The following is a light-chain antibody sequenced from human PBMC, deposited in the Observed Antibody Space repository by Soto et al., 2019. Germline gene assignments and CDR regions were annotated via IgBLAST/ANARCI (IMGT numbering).Light chain of an antibody. Sequence: SALTQPPSVSGAPGQRVTISCTGSSSNIGAGYDVHWYQQLPGTAPKLLIYGNSNRPSGVPDRFSGSKSGTSASLAITGLQAEDEADYYCQSYDSSLSGSNVFGTGTKVTV. CDR1: SSNIGAGYD. J-gene: IGLJ1*01. CDR3: QSYDSSLSGSNV. CDR2: GNS. V-gene: IGLV1-40*01.